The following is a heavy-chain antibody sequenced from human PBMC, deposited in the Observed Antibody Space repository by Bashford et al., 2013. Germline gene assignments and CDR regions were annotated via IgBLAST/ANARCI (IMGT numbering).Heavy chain of an antibody. D-gene: IGHD3-22*01. CDR1: GFTFSSYE. CDR3: ARGGDSSGYYRWFDP. J-gene: IGHJ5*02. V-gene: IGHV3-48*03. CDR2: ISSSGTTI. Sequence: GSLRLSCAASGFTFSSYEMNWVRQAPGKGLEWVSYISSSGTTIYYADSVKGRFTISRDNAKNSLYLQMNSLRAEDTAVYYCARGGDSSGYYRWFDPWGQGTLVTVSS.